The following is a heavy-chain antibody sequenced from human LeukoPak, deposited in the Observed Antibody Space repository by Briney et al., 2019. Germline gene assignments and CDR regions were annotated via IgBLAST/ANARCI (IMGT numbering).Heavy chain of an antibody. J-gene: IGHJ6*02. V-gene: IGHV4-34*01. CDR3: ASRRGPSIVGSGRQTYYYYYGMAV. CDR2: INLSGST. Sequence: SETLSLTCAVYGGPFSGYYWSWRRQPPGKGLERIGEINLSGSTNYNPSLNSLATISVDTSKNQFFLMMSSVPAADPAVSYCASRRGPSIVGSGRQTYYYYYGMAVWGQGTTVTVSS. D-gene: IGHD3-10*01. CDR1: GGPFSGYY.